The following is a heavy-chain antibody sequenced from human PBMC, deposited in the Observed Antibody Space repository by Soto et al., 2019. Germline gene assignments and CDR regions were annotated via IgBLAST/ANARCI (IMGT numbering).Heavy chain of an antibody. D-gene: IGHD3-10*01. J-gene: IGHJ4*02. Sequence: QVQLVESGGGVVQPGRSLRLSCAASGFTFSHSGFHWVRQAPGKGLEWVIFISSDGNSQYYGDSVKGRFTISRDNSRNNLYLQVNSLRPEDTAVYYSAKDTPGTVSRWGQGTLVTVSS. CDR2: ISSDGNSQ. CDR1: GFTFSHSG. V-gene: IGHV3-30*18. CDR3: AKDTPGTVSR.